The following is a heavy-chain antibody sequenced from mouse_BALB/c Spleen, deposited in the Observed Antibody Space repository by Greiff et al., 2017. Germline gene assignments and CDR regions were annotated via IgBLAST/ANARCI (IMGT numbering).Heavy chain of an antibody. CDR2: ISSGSSTI. CDR3: ARRLYYGYDGFDY. Sequence: EVHLVESGGGLVQPGGSLKLSCAASGFTFSSYTMSWVRQTPEKRLEWVAYISSGSSTIYYADTVKGRFTISRDNPKNTLFLQMTSLRSEDTAMYYCARRLYYGYDGFDYWGQGTTLTVSS. CDR1: GFTFSSYT. D-gene: IGHD2-2*01. V-gene: IGHV5-17*02. J-gene: IGHJ2*01.